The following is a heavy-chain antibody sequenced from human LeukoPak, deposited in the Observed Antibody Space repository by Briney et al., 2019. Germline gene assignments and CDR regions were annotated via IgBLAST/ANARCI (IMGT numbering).Heavy chain of an antibody. CDR1: GGSISSYY. CDR3: ARVVVATIPPAYYYYMDV. Sequence: SETLSLTCTVSGGSISSYYWSWIRQPAGKGLEWIGRIYTSGSTNYNPSLKSRVTMSVDTSKNQFSLKLSSVTAADTAVYYRARVVVATIPPAYYYYMDVWGKGTTVTVSS. D-gene: IGHD5-12*01. V-gene: IGHV4-4*07. J-gene: IGHJ6*03. CDR2: IYTSGST.